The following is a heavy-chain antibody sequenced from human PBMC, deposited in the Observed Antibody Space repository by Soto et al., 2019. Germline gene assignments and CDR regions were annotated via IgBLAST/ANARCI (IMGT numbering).Heavy chain of an antibody. V-gene: IGHV3-7*01. CDR1: GFTFSSYW. CDR3: AILWFGEKDAFDI. D-gene: IGHD3-10*01. Sequence: GGSLRLSCGASGFTFSSYWMSWVRQSPGKGLEWVANIKQDGSNKYYVDSVKGRFTISRDNSKNTLYLQMNSLRAEDTAVYYCAILWFGEKDAFDIWGQGTMVTVSS. CDR2: IKQDGSNK. J-gene: IGHJ3*02.